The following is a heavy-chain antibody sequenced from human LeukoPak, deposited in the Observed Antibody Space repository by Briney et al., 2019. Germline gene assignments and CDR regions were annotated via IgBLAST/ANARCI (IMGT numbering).Heavy chain of an antibody. CDR3: ARGRQVTTVTTSLDY. Sequence: VASVTVSCKASGGTFSSYAISWVRQAPGQGLEWMGGIIPIFGTANYARKFQGRVTITADESTSTAYMELSSLRSEDTAVYYCARGRQVTTVTTSLDYWGQGTLVTVSS. V-gene: IGHV1-69*13. CDR1: GGTFSSYA. J-gene: IGHJ4*02. D-gene: IGHD4-17*01. CDR2: IIPIFGTA.